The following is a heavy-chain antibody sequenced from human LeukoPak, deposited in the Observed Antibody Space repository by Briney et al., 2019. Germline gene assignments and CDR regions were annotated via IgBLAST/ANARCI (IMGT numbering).Heavy chain of an antibody. CDR2: INHSGST. V-gene: IGHV4-34*01. D-gene: IGHD3-10*01. Sequence: SETLSLTRAVYGGSFSGYYWSWIRQPPGKGLEWIGEINHSGSTNYNPSLKSRVTISVATSKNQFSLKLSSVTAADTAVYYCARATYYYGSGALRFYYYGMDVWGQGTTVTVSS. J-gene: IGHJ6*02. CDR3: ARATYYYGSGALRFYYYGMDV. CDR1: GGSFSGYY.